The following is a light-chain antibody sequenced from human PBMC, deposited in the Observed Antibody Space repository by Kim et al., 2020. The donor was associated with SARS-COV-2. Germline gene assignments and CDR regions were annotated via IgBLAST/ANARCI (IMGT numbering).Light chain of an antibody. CDR3: QQYTSYPLT. J-gene: IGKJ4*01. CDR1: QRIGNM. Sequence: ASVGDRGTITCRASQRIGNMLAWYQQKPEKAPKFLIYEASSLESGVPSRFSGSGSGTEFTLTISSLQPDDLATYYCQQYTSYPLTFGGGTKVDIK. V-gene: IGKV1-5*03. CDR2: EAS.